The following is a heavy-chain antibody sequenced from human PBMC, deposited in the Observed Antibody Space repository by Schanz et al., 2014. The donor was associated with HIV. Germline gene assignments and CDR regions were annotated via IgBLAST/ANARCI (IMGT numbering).Heavy chain of an antibody. CDR1: GFTFSSYA. V-gene: IGHV3-23*01. Sequence: EVQLLESGGGLVQPGGSLRLSCAASGFTFSSYAMSWVRQAPGKGLEWVSTISGSGGSPYYADSVKGRFTISRDNSKNTLYLQMNSLRADDTAVYYCAKGLTIWLQPPFDYWGQGTLVTVSS. CDR2: ISGSGGSP. J-gene: IGHJ4*02. CDR3: AKGLTIWLQPPFDY. D-gene: IGHD5-12*01.